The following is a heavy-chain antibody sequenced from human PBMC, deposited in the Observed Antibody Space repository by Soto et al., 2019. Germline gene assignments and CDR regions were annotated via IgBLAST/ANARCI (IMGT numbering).Heavy chain of an antibody. CDR1: GFTFGSDS. D-gene: IGHD2-15*01. CDR2: ISGSSSYI. J-gene: IGHJ4*02. Sequence: EVQLVESGGGLVKPGGSLRLSCAASGFTFGSDSMYWVRQAPGKGLEWVSSISGSSSYIYYADSVKGRFTISRDNAKNSLYLHMNSLTAEDPALYYCGRARIVVVGAASRPLDYWGQGTLVTVSS. V-gene: IGHV3-21*06. CDR3: GRARIVVVGAASRPLDY.